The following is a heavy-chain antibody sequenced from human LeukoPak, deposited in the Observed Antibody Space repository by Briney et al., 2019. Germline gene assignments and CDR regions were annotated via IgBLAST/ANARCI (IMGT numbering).Heavy chain of an antibody. Sequence: ASVKVPCKASGYTFTSYGISWVRQAPGQGLEWMGWISAYNGNTNYAQKLQGRVTMTTDTSTSTAYMELRSLRSDDTAVYYCARGADRTYYYDSSGLGAFDIWGQGTMVTVSS. CDR2: ISAYNGNT. CDR3: ARGADRTYYYDSSGLGAFDI. V-gene: IGHV1-18*01. CDR1: GYTFTSYG. D-gene: IGHD3-22*01. J-gene: IGHJ3*02.